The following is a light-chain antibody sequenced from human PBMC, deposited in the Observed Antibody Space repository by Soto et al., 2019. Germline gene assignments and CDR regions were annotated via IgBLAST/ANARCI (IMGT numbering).Light chain of an antibody. CDR3: HQYGSSPWT. CDR2: GAS. CDR1: QTVSSAR. J-gene: IGKJ1*01. V-gene: IGKV3-20*01. Sequence: IVVKLSLGTVSLNKGERATPTCRVSQTVSSARLAWFQQKPGQAPRLLIYGASSRAPGIPDRFSGSGSETDFTLTITRLESEDFAVYSCHQYGSSPWTFGQGTMVDIK.